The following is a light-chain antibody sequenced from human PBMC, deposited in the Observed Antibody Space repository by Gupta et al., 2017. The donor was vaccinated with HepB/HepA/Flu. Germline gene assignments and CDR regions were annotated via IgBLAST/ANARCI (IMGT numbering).Light chain of an antibody. V-gene: IGLV2-14*01. Sequence: QSALTQPASVSGSPGQSITISCTGTNSDVGDYNYVSWYQQHPGKAPKLMIYDVSNRPSGVSNRFSGSKSGNTASLTISGLQAEDEADYYCSSYTSSSTHYVFGTGTKVTVL. CDR2: DVS. CDR3: SSYTSSSTHYV. J-gene: IGLJ1*01. CDR1: NSDVGDYNY.